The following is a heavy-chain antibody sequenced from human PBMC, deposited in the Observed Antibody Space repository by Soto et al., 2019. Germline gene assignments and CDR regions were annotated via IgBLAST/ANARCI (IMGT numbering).Heavy chain of an antibody. D-gene: IGHD2-2*02. CDR1: GYTLTELS. CDR2: FDPEDGET. V-gene: IGHV1-24*01. J-gene: IGHJ6*02. Sequence: ASVKVSCKVSGYTLTELSMHWVRQAPGKGLEWTGGFDPEDGETIYAQKFQGRVTMTEDTSTDTAYMELSSLRSEDTAVYYCATNQDIVVVPAAISSYYYYGMDVWGQGTTVTVSS. CDR3: ATNQDIVVVPAAISSYYYYGMDV.